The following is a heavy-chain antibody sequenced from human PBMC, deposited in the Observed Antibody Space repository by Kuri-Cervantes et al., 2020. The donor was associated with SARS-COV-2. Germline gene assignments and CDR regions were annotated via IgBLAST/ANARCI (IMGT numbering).Heavy chain of an antibody. Sequence: GSLRLSCTVSNYSISSGYYWGWIRQPPGKGLEWIGSIYHSGSTYYNPSLKSRVTISVDKSKNQFSLKLSAVNYADTAVDYCARQSDSVDYWGQGTLVTVSS. D-gene: IGHD2-15*01. J-gene: IGHJ4*02. CDR2: IYHSGST. CDR1: NYSISSGYY. CDR3: ARQSDSVDY. V-gene: IGHV4-38-2*02.